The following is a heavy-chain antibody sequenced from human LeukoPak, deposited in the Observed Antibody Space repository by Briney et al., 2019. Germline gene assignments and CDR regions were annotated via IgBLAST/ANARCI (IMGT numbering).Heavy chain of an antibody. CDR1: GFTFSSYA. Sequence: GGSLRLSCAASGFTFSSYAMHWVRQAPGKGLEWVAVISYDGSNKYYADSVKGRFTISRDNSKNTLYLQMNSLRAEDTAVYYCARDSFRYCSSTSCYRFGYWGQGTLVTVSS. J-gene: IGHJ4*02. D-gene: IGHD2-2*02. CDR2: ISYDGSNK. CDR3: ARDSFRYCSSTSCYRFGY. V-gene: IGHV3-30-3*01.